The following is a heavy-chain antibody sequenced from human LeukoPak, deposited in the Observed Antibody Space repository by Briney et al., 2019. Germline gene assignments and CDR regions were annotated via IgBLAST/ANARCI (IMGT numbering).Heavy chain of an antibody. Sequence: PGGSLRLSCAASGFTFSSYAMSWVRQAPGKGLEWVSAISGSGGSTYYADSVKGRFTISRDNSKNTLYLQMNSLRAEDTAVYYCARRPYNTAAPDSWFDPWGQGTLVTVSS. CDR1: GFTFSSYA. V-gene: IGHV3-23*01. J-gene: IGHJ5*02. CDR2: ISGSGGST. D-gene: IGHD5-18*01. CDR3: ARRPYNTAAPDSWFDP.